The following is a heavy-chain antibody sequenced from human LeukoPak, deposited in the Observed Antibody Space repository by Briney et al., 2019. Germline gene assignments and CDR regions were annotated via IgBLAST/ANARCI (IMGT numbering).Heavy chain of an antibody. V-gene: IGHV3-23*01. CDR2: ISGSGGST. J-gene: IGHJ4*02. Sequence: GGSLRLSCAASGFTFSSYAMSWVRQAPGKGLEWVSAISGSGGSTYSADSVKGRFAISRDNSKNTLYLQMNSLRAEDTAVYYCARVLGGSRMVRGVGTTDYWGQGTLVTVSS. CDR1: GFTFSSYA. CDR3: ARVLGGSRMVRGVGTTDY. D-gene: IGHD3-10*01.